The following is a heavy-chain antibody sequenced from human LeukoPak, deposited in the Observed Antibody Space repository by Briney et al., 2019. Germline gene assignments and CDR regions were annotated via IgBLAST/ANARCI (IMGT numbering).Heavy chain of an antibody. CDR3: ARGSSLRIFDY. D-gene: IGHD4-17*01. Sequence: SETLSLTCTVSGGSISSYYWSWVRQPPGKGLEWIGFVYYTGSTNYSPSLKSRVTISVDTSKNQFSLKLRSVTAADTAVYYCARGSSLRIFDYWGQGTLVTVSS. J-gene: IGHJ4*02. V-gene: IGHV4-59*01. CDR2: VYYTGST. CDR1: GGSISSYY.